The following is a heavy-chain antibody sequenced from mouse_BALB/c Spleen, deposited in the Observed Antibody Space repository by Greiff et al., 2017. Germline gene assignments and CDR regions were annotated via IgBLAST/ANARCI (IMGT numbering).Heavy chain of an antibody. Sequence: EVQRVESGGGLVKPGGSLKLSCAASGFTFSSYAMSWVRQSPEKRLEWVAEISSGGSYTYYPDTVTGRFTISRDNAKNTLYLEMSSLRSEDTAMYYCAKFRYDDGYYAMDYWGQGTSVTVSS. V-gene: IGHV5-9-4*01. CDR2: ISSGGSYT. J-gene: IGHJ4*01. CDR1: GFTFSSYA. D-gene: IGHD2-14*01. CDR3: AKFRYDDGYYAMDY.